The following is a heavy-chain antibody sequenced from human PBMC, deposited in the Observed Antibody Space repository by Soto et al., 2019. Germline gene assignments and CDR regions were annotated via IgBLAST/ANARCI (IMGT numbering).Heavy chain of an antibody. Sequence: SGTLSLTCAVYGGSFRGYYWSWIRQPPGKGLEGIGYIYYSGGTNYNPSLLSRVTISADTYKNQFFLHLTSVTAADTAFYYCASGLSGYYGPEYFQYWGQGTPVT. CDR3: ASGLSGYYGPEYFQY. CDR1: GGSFRGYY. J-gene: IGHJ1*01. CDR2: IYYSGGT. V-gene: IGHV4-34*09. D-gene: IGHD3-9*01.